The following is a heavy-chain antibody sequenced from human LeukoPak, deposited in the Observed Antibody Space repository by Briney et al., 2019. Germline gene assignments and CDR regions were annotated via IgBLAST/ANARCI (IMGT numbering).Heavy chain of an antibody. D-gene: IGHD6-19*01. Sequence: SETLSLTCAVYGGSFSGYYWSWIRQPPGKGLEWIGEINHSGSTNYTPSLKSRVTISVDTSKNQFSLKLSSVSAAGTAVFYCARSNSSGCFDFWGQGTLVTVSS. J-gene: IGHJ4*02. V-gene: IGHV4-34*01. CDR2: INHSGST. CDR3: ARSNSSGCFDF. CDR1: GGSFSGYY.